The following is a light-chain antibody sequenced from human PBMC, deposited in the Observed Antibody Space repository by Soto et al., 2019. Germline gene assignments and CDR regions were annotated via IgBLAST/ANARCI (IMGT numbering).Light chain of an antibody. J-gene: IGKJ4*01. CDR3: QQRSNR. CDR1: QSISGT. Sequence: EIVMTQSPATLSVSPGERATLSCRASQSISGTLTWYQHKPGQAPRLLIYDASTRATGIPRRFSGSGSGTDFTLTISSLEPEDFAVYYCQQRSNRFGGGTKVDIK. V-gene: IGKV3-11*01. CDR2: DAS.